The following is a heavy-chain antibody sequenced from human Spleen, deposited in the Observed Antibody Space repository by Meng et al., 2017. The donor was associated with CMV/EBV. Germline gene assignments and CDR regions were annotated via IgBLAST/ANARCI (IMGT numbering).Heavy chain of an antibody. CDR2: IYYSGST. J-gene: IGHJ6*02. Sequence: SETLSLTCTVSGGSISSSSYYWGWIRQPPGKGLEWIGSIYYSGSTYYNPSLKSRVTISVDTSKNQFSLKLSSVTAADTAVYSCARFGDFWSGPYGMDVWGQGTTVTVSS. V-gene: IGHV4-39*07. D-gene: IGHD3-3*01. CDR3: ARFGDFWSGPYGMDV. CDR1: GGSISSSSYY.